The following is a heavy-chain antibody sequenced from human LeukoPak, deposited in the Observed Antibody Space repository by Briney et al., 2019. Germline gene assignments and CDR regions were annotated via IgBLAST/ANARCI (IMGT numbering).Heavy chain of an antibody. D-gene: IGHD1-7*01. CDR1: GWTLSRYA. J-gene: IGHJ6*02. V-gene: IGHV3-23*01. CDR3: AKGTTPYYSVMNV. Sequence: WGALTVSCVTSGWTLSRYAMSGVRQAPWKGGEGVSVIRGSGPTTYSAVSVQGPFTISTHNSKNTLYLQMNSLTAEDTTVYYCAKGTTPYYSVMNVWGQGTTVTASS. CDR2: IRGSGPTT.